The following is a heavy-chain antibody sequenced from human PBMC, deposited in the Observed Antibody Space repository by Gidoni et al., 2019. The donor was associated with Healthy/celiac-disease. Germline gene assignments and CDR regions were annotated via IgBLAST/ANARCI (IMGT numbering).Heavy chain of an antibody. CDR2: IFSNDEK. V-gene: IGHV2-26*01. CDR1: GFLLSNARMG. Sequence: QVTLKESGPVLVKPTETLTLTCTVSGFLLSNARMGVSWIRQPPGKALEWLAHIFSNDEKSYSTSLKSRLTISKDTSKSQVVLTMTNMDPVDTATYYCARIRSSSWGGGRLWAFDYWGQGTLVTVSS. D-gene: IGHD6-13*01. CDR3: ARIRSSSWGGGRLWAFDY. J-gene: IGHJ4*02.